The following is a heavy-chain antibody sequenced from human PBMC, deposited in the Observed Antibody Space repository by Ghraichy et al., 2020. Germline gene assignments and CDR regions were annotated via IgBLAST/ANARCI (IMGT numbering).Heavy chain of an antibody. CDR1: GGSISNYY. D-gene: IGHD1-26*01. J-gene: IGHJ4*02. Sequence: GSLRLSCTVSGGSISNYYWSWIRQPPGKGLEWIGYIYYSGSTNYNPSLKSRVTISVDTSKNQFSLKLSSVTAADTAVYYCARSVLGAIYYFDYWGQGTPVTVSS. V-gene: IGHV4-59*01. CDR2: IYYSGST. CDR3: ARSVLGAIYYFDY.